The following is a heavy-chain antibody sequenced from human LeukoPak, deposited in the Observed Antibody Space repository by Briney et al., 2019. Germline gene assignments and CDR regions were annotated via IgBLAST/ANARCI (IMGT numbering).Heavy chain of an antibody. CDR3: ARKCSGWFYYFDY. Sequence: EINHSGSTNYNPSLKSRVTISVDTSKNQLSLKLSSVTAADTAVYYCARKCSGWFYYFDYWGQGTLVTVSS. CDR2: INHSGST. J-gene: IGHJ4*02. D-gene: IGHD6-19*01. V-gene: IGHV4-34*01.